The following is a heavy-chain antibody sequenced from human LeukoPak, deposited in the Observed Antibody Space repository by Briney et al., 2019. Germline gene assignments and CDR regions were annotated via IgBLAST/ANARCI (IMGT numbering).Heavy chain of an antibody. J-gene: IGHJ4*02. CDR1: GYTFTGYY. D-gene: IGHD6-19*01. Sequence: ASVKVSCKASGYTFTGYYTHWVRQAPGQGLEWMGWINPNSGGTNYAQKFQGRVTMTRDTSISTAYMELSSLRSEDTAVYYCARVSDSSGWYSAKDYWGQGTLVTVSS. CDR3: ARVSDSSGWYSAKDY. V-gene: IGHV1-2*02. CDR2: INPNSGGT.